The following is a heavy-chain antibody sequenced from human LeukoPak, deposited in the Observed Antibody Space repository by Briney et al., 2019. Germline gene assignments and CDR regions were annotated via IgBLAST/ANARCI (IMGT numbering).Heavy chain of an antibody. Sequence: SETLSLTCAVYGGSLSGYYWSWIRQPPGKGLEWIGEINHSGSTNYNPSLKSRVTISVDTSKNQFSLKLSTVTAADTAVYYCARGYCSSTSCYISYGSRFDPWGQGTLVTVSS. CDR3: ARGYCSSTSCYISYGSRFDP. J-gene: IGHJ5*02. CDR1: GGSLSGYY. CDR2: INHSGST. D-gene: IGHD2-2*02. V-gene: IGHV4-34*01.